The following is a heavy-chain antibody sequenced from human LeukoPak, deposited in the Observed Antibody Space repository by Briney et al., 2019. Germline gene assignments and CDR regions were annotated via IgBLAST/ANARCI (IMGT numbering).Heavy chain of an antibody. J-gene: IGHJ5*02. D-gene: IGHD2-21*01. CDR1: GVFVSDYY. Sequence: SETLSLTCAVSGVFVSDYYWSWIRQSPEKGLEWIGEVSPGGYTTYNPSLRSRVIISEDTSENQLSLNVTSVTAADTALYYCARIRCGRGQARCYNHWAQGSLVTVSS. V-gene: IGHV4-34*01. CDR3: ARIRCGRGQARCYNH. CDR2: VSPGGYT.